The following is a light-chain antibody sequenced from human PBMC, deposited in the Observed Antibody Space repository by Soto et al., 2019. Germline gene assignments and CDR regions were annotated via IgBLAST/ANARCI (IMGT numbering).Light chain of an antibody. CDR3: SSSTSTSTLVV. V-gene: IGLV2-14*01. Sequence: QSVLTQPASVSGSPGQSITISCTGSSSDVGDYDFVSWYQQHPGKAPKLIIYEVSDRPSGVSNRFSGSKSGNTASLTISGLQAEDDAHYYCSSSTSTSTLVVFGGGTKLTVL. J-gene: IGLJ2*01. CDR1: SSDVGDYDF. CDR2: EVS.